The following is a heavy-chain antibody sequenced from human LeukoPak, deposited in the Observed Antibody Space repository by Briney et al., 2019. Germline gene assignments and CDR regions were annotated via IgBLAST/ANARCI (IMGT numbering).Heavy chain of an antibody. D-gene: IGHD4-17*01. V-gene: IGHV3-11*01. CDR3: ARETSYGDYTYLDY. CDR1: GFMFSNFA. CDR2: ITDSGSTN. J-gene: IGHJ4*02. Sequence: PGGSLRLSCAASGFMFSNFAMSWVRQAPGKGLEWVSYITDSGSTNYYADSVKGRFTISRDNAKNSLYLQMNSLRAEDTAVYYCARETSYGDYTYLDYWGQGTLVTVSS.